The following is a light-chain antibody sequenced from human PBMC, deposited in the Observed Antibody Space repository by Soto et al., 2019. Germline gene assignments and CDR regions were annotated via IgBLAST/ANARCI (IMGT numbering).Light chain of an antibody. CDR3: QQLYGYPVT. CDR1: QGISSY. J-gene: IGKJ3*01. Sequence: DIQLTQSPSFLSASVGDRVTITCRASQGISSYLAWYQQKPGKAPNLLIYATSTLHSGVPSRFSGSGSGTEFTLTISSLQPEDFATYYCQQLYGYPVTFGPGTKVQIK. CDR2: ATS. V-gene: IGKV1-9*01.